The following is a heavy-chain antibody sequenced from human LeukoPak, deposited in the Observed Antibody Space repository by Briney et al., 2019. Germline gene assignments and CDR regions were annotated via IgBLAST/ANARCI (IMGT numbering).Heavy chain of an antibody. J-gene: IGHJ4*02. V-gene: IGHV4-59*08. CDR2: IYYSGST. CDR3: ARQKSGYSSGRGDFDY. Sequence: PSETLSLTCTVSGGSISSYYWSWIRQPPGKGLEWIGYIYYSGSTNYNPSLKSRVTISVDTSKNQFSLKLSSVTAADTAVYYCARQKSGYSSGRGDFDYWGQGTLVTVSS. CDR1: GGSISSYY. D-gene: IGHD6-19*01.